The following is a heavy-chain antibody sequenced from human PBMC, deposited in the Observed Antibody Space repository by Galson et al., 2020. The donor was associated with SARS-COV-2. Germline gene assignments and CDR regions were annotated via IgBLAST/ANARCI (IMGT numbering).Heavy chain of an antibody. D-gene: IGHD3-16*01. CDR1: GVSITNFY. CDR3: GRLAADSIQGRRWWETTDYESYGIDV. V-gene: IGHV4-59*08. CDR2: FYSSEHS. J-gene: IGHJ6*02. Sequence: ASETLSLTCSVSGVSITNFYWTWVRQTPGKGLEWIGPFYSSEHSSYNPSPHSRVTISLHTYNNRFSLRLTSVAAADTAIYYCGRLAADSIQGRRWWETTDYESYGIDVWGRGTTVTVSS.